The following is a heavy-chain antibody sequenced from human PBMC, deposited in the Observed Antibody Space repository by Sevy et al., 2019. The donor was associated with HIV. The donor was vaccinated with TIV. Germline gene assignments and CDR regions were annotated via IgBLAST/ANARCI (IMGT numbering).Heavy chain of an antibody. J-gene: IGHJ4*02. CDR3: ARSSGYSYGDFDY. V-gene: IGHV4-59*01. CDR2: IYSSGSS. Sequence: SESLSLTCTVSGGSISSNYWSCIRQPPGKGLEWFGYIYSSGSSYNPSLKSRVSISMDTSKNQFSLKLNSVTAADTAVYYCARSSGYSYGDFDYWGQGTLVSVSS. D-gene: IGHD5-18*01. CDR1: GGSISSNY.